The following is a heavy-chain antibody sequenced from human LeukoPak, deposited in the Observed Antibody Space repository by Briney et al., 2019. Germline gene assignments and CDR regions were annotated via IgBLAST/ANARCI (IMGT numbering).Heavy chain of an antibody. J-gene: IGHJ4*02. V-gene: IGHV4-34*01. D-gene: IGHD1-14*01. CDR3: ARHAPRYFRRFDY. CDR1: GGSFSSYY. Sequence: PSETLSLTCAVYGGSFSSYYWSWIRQPPGKGLEWIGEINHSGSTNYNPSLKSRVTISVDTSKNQLSLKLRSVTAADTAVYYCARHAPRYFRRFDYWGQGTLVTVSS. CDR2: INHSGST.